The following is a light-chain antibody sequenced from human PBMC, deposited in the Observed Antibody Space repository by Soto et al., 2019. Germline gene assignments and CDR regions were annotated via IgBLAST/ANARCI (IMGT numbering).Light chain of an antibody. V-gene: IGLV2-11*01. CDR1: SSDVGHYNF. Sequence: QSALTQPRSVSGSPGQSITISCTGSSSDVGHYNFVSWYQHHPGKAPKLMIYDVNKRPSGVPDRFSGSKSGNTASLTISGLQAEDEAHYYCCSYAGSYTWVFGGGPKLTVL. CDR2: DVN. CDR3: CSYAGSYTWV. J-gene: IGLJ3*02.